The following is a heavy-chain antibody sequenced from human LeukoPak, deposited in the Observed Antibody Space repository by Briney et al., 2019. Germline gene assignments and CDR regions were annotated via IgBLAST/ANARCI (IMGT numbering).Heavy chain of an antibody. V-gene: IGHV4-59*08. CDR1: GGSFSGYY. D-gene: IGHD3-22*01. Sequence: PSETLSLTCTVSGGSFSGYYWSWIRQPPGKGLEWIGYINYSGSTNYNPSLKSRVTISVDTSKNQFSLKLSSVTAADTAVYYCARQGYDSSADAFDIWGQGTMVTVSS. CDR2: INYSGST. J-gene: IGHJ3*02. CDR3: ARQGYDSSADAFDI.